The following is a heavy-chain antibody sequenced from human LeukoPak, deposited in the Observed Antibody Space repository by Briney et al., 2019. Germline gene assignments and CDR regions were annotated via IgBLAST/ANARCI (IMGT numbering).Heavy chain of an antibody. J-gene: IGHJ6*03. CDR2: ISSSSSYI. D-gene: IGHD3-10*01. Sequence: GGSLRLSCAASGFTFSSYSMNWVRQAPGKGLEWVSSISSSSSYIYYAVSVKGRFTISRDNAKNSLYLQMNSLRAEDTAVYYCAREIITMVRSRAVYYYYMDVWGKGTTVTISS. V-gene: IGHV3-21*01. CDR3: AREIITMVRSRAVYYYYMDV. CDR1: GFTFSSYS.